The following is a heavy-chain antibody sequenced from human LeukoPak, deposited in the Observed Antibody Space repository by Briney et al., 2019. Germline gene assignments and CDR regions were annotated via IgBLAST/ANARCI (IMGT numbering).Heavy chain of an antibody. Sequence: PSETLSLTCTVSGGSISSGGYYWSWIRQHPGKGLEWIGYIYYSGSTYYNPSPKSRVTISVDTSKNQFSLKLSSVTAADTAVYYCARAKVRSLDVWGQGTTVTVSS. V-gene: IGHV4-31*03. CDR2: IYYSGST. D-gene: IGHD3-10*01. CDR1: GGSISSGGYY. J-gene: IGHJ6*02. CDR3: ARAKVRSLDV.